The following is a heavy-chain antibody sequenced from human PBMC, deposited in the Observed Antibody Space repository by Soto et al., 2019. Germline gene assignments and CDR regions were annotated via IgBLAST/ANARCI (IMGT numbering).Heavy chain of an antibody. J-gene: IGHJ4*02. Sequence: SSEPLSLTCAVSVGSISSGGYSWSWIRQPPGKGLEWIGYIYHSGSTYYNPSLKSRVTISVDRSKNQFSLKLSSVTAADTAVYYCARGHCSGGSCYSGLPSSGFDYCGQGTLVTVSS. CDR1: VGSISSGGYS. CDR2: IYHSGST. V-gene: IGHV4-30-2*01. CDR3: ARGHCSGGSCYSGLPSSGFDY. D-gene: IGHD2-15*01.